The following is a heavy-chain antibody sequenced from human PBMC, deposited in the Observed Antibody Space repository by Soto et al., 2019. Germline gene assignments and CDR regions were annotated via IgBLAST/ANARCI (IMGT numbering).Heavy chain of an antibody. CDR2: ITQSGHT. CDR1: GTSFSGYY. CDR3: ARSPIVLRGEFDS. D-gene: IGHD2-8*01. Sequence: QVQVQQWGAGLLKPSETLSLTCAVYGTSFSGYYWTWIRQPPGKGLEWIGDITQSGHTKYYPSLGSRVTISLVSSYNQFSLKLNSLTAADTAVYYCARSPIVLRGEFDSWGQGTLVSVSS. J-gene: IGHJ4*02. V-gene: IGHV4-34*02.